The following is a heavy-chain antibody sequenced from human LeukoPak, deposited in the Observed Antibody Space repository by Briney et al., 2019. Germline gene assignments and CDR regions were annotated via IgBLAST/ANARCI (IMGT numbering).Heavy chain of an antibody. CDR1: GGSISSYY. Sequence: SETLSLTCTVSGGSISSYYWSWIRQPAGKGLEWIGRIYTSGSTNYNPSLKSRVTMSVDTSKNQFSLKLGSVTAADTAVYYCASHYDSSGYYSYFDYWGQGTLVTVSS. CDR3: ASHYDSSGYYSYFDY. V-gene: IGHV4-4*07. J-gene: IGHJ4*02. CDR2: IYTSGST. D-gene: IGHD3-22*01.